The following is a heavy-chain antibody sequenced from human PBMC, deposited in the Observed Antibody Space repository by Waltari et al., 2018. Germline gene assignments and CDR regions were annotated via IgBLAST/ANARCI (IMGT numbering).Heavy chain of an antibody. V-gene: IGHV1-18*01. CDR1: GYTFTSYG. Sequence: QVQLVQSGAEVKKPGASVKVSCKASGYTFTSYGISWVRQAPGQGLEWMGWISAYNGNTKYSQKFQGRVTITRDTSASTAYMELSSLRSEDTAVYYCAREAYCGGDCYLLIYWGQGTLVTVSS. D-gene: IGHD2-21*01. J-gene: IGHJ4*02. CDR2: ISAYNGNT. CDR3: AREAYCGGDCYLLIY.